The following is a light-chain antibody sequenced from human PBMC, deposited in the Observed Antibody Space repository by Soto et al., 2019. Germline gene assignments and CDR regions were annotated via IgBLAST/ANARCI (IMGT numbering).Light chain of an antibody. CDR3: LQYSSHSWT. V-gene: IGKV1-5*01. J-gene: IGKJ1*01. CDR1: GRVSDW. Sequence: DLQTTQSPSSLSPSVGDRVTITCRASGRVSDWLAWYQQKPGKAPELLIFDASNLKSGVSSRFSGSGSGTEFTLTISRLQPDDVATYYCLQYSSHSWTLGQGTKVEIK. CDR2: DAS.